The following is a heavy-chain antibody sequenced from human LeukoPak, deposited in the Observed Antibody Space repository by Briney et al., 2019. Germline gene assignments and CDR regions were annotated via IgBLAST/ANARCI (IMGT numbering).Heavy chain of an antibody. V-gene: IGHV4-39*01. D-gene: IGHD1-26*01. CDR2: IYYSGST. Sequence: PSETLSLTCTVSGGSISSSSYYWGWIRQPPGTGLEWIGSIYYSGSTYYNPSLKSRVTISVDTSKNQFSLKLSSVTAADTAVYYCAIAAIVGATFWGQGTLVTVSS. CDR1: GGSISSSSYY. CDR3: AIAAIVGATF. J-gene: IGHJ4*02.